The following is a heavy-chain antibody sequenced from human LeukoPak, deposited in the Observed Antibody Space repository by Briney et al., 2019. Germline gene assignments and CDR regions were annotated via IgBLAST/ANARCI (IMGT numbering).Heavy chain of an antibody. J-gene: IGHJ4*02. CDR3: ARRPFGSGFKE. D-gene: IGHD6-19*01. V-gene: IGHV4-39*01. CDR1: GDPINTRFYY. Sequence: SETPSLTCNVSGDPINTRFYYWGWIRQPPGKGLEWIGSIYSFGSTYYTPSLKSRVTVSIDTSKNQFSLRLSSVTAADTGVYFCARRPFGSGFKEWGQGILVTVSS. CDR2: IYSFGST.